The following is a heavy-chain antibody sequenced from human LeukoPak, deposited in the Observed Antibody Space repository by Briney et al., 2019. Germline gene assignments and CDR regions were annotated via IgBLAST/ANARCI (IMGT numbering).Heavy chain of an antibody. CDR3: ARSYSGSFLY. CDR1: GYSISNGYY. D-gene: IGHD1-26*01. J-gene: IGHJ4*02. Sequence: SETLSLTCTVSGYSISNGYYWGWIRQPPGKGLEFIGSVYHGGDTYYKASLKSRVTISLDTSKNQFSLRLSSVTAADTAVYYCARSYSGSFLYWGQGSLVTVSS. CDR2: VYHGGDT. V-gene: IGHV4-38-2*02.